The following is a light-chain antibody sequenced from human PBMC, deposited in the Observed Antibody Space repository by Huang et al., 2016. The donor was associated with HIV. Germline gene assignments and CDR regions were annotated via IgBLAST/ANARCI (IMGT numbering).Light chain of an antibody. CDR2: DAS. J-gene: IGKJ4*01. Sequence: AIQLTQSPSSLSASTGDSVTMTCRASQGIGTALAWYQQKPGTAPKLLIYDASTLQRGVSSRFSGSGSGTDFTLTISSLQPEDFATYYCQQCSNYLISFGGGTRVEVK. V-gene: IGKV1D-13*01. CDR1: QGIGTA. CDR3: QQCSNYLIS.